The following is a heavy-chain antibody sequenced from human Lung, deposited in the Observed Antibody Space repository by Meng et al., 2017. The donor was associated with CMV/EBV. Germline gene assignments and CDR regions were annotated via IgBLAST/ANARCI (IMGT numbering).Heavy chain of an antibody. CDR2: ISYDGSNK. CDR3: ARGQWHSLDY. J-gene: IGHJ4*02. V-gene: IGHV3-30-3*01. Sequence: QVQLVESGGGVVQPGSPMRLACAAPGFTCSSYAMDWVRQAPGKGLEWVAVISYDGSNKYYADSVKGRFTISRDNSKHTLYLQMNSLRAEDTAVYYCARGQWHSLDYWGQGTLVTVSS. CDR1: GFTCSSYA. D-gene: IGHD6-19*01.